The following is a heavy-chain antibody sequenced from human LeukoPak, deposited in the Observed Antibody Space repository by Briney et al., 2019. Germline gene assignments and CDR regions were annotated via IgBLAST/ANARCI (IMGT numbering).Heavy chain of an antibody. Sequence: ASVKVSCKASGYTFTSHAMHWVRQAPGQRLEWMGWINAGNGNTKYSQKSQGRVTITRDTSASTAYMELSSLRSEDTAVYYCARDDTTAAADYWGQGTLVTVSS. CDR1: GYTFTSHA. D-gene: IGHD6-13*01. CDR3: ARDDTTAAADY. J-gene: IGHJ4*02. V-gene: IGHV1-3*01. CDR2: INAGNGNT.